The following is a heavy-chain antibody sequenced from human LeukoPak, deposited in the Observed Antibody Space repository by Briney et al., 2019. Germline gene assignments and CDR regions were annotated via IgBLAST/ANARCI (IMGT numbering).Heavy chain of an antibody. CDR1: GFTFSSYS. CDR2: ISSSSSYI. Sequence: GGSLRLSCAASGFTFSSYSMNWVRQAPGKGLEWVSSISSSSSYIYYADSVKGQFTISRDNAKNSLYLQMNSLRAEDTAVYYCARGTSWYCSGGSCDSFDYWGQGTLVTVSS. CDR3: ARGTSWYCSGGSCDSFDY. J-gene: IGHJ4*02. D-gene: IGHD2-15*01. V-gene: IGHV3-21*01.